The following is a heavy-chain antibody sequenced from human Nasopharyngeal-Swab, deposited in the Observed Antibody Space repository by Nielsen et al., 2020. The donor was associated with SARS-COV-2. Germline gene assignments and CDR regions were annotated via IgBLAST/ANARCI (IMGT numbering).Heavy chain of an antibody. V-gene: IGHV3-30-3*01. CDR2: MSYDGSNK. CDR3: ARARPRLSRRIAAAGLDTFDI. D-gene: IGHD6-13*01. CDR1: GFTFCSYA. J-gene: IGHJ3*02. Sequence: GESLKISCAASGFTFCSYAMQWVRQAPGKGLEWVAFMSYDGSNKYYADSVKGRFTISRDNSNNTLYLQMSSLRPEDTAVYFCARARPRLSRRIAAAGLDTFDIWGQGTMVTVSS.